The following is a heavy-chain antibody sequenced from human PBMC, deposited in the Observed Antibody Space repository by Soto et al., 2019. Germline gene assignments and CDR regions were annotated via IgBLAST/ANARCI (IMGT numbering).Heavy chain of an antibody. CDR2: IIPILGIA. CDR1: GGTFSSYT. D-gene: IGHD1-7*01. V-gene: IGHV1-69*08. J-gene: IGHJ2*01. Sequence: QVQLVQSGAEVKKPGSSVKVSCKASGGTFSSYTISWVRQAPGQGLEWMGRIIPILGIANYAQKFQGRVTITADKSTSTAYMELSSLRSEDTAVYYCARDGTEWHFDLWGRGTLVTVSS. CDR3: ARDGTEWHFDL.